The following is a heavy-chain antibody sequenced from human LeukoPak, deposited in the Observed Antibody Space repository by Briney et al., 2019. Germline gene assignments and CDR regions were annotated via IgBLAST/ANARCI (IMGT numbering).Heavy chain of an antibody. CDR1: GFTFSSYA. J-gene: IGHJ4*02. D-gene: IGHD2-15*01. CDR3: AKEPRDCTGGTCYSVGGYYFHY. V-gene: IGHV3-23*01. CDR2: ISSTGGSP. Sequence: PGGSLRLSCAASGFTFSSYAMSWVRQAPGKGLEWVSAISSTGGSPYYADSVKGRFTISRDNSKNTLYLQMNSLRAEDTAIYYCAKEPRDCTGGTCYSVGGYYFHYWGQGTLVTVSS.